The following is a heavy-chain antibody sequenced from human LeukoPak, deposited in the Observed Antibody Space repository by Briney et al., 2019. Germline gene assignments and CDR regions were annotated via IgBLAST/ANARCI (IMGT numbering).Heavy chain of an antibody. D-gene: IGHD6-19*01. CDR1: GFTFSSHG. CDR2: ISPSGGIT. CDR3: ARIAVAGMSVGY. V-gene: IGHV3-23*01. J-gene: IGHJ4*02. Sequence: GGTLRLSCAASGFTFSSHGMNWVRQAPGKGLEWVSGISPSGGITYYTDSVKGRFTISRDNSKNTLYLQMNSLRAEDTAVYYCARIAVAGMSVGYWGQGTLVTVSS.